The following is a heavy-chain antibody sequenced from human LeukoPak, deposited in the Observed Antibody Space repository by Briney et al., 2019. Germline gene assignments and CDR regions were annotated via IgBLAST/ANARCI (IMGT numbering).Heavy chain of an antibody. V-gene: IGHV4-39*07. CDR3: ARDPGRWQQLGYFDY. J-gene: IGHJ4*02. CDR1: GGSTSGGNYY. CDR2: ISSSGNT. D-gene: IGHD5-24*01. Sequence: PSETLSLTCIVSGGSTSGGNYYWGWIRRPPGKGLEWIGGISSSGNTYYNPSLKSRVTISVDTSKNQFSLKLSSVTAADTAVYYCARDPGRWQQLGYFDYWGQGTLVTVSS.